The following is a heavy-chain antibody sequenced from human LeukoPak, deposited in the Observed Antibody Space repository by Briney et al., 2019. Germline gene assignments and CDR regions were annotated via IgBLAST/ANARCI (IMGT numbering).Heavy chain of an antibody. CDR3: ARDYN. V-gene: IGHV3-7*03. CDR1: GFTFNSYA. CDR2: IKPDGGET. Sequence: GGSLRLSCAASGFTFNSYAMSWVRQAPGKGLEWVANIKPDGGETYYLDSVKGRFTISRDNAKSSLYLQMNSLRAEDTAVYYCARDYNLGQGTLVTVSS. J-gene: IGHJ4*02.